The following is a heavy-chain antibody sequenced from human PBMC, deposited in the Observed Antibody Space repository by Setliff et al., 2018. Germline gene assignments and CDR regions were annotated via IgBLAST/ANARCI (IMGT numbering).Heavy chain of an antibody. V-gene: IGHV1-69*06. CDR1: GDTFNTYT. CDR2: IIPLLETV. Sequence: SVKVSCKVSGDTFNTYTLSWVRQAPGQGLEWMGGIIPLLETVKYAQKFQGRLTITADKSTSTVYMELNSLISEDTAVYLCARDSVTLGQLERRGGFRYYDMDVWGQGTTVTVSS. J-gene: IGHJ6*02. CDR3: ARDSVTLGQLERRGGFRYYDMDV. D-gene: IGHD1-1*01.